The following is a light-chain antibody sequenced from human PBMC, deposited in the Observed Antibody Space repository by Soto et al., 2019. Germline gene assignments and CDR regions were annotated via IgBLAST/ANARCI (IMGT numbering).Light chain of an antibody. CDR3: QQADIPQLT. CDR1: QPLGAW. J-gene: IGKJ4*01. Sequence: DIQMTQFPSSVSASVGDRVTITCRASQPLGAWLAWYQQKPGKAPKLLIYATSTLETGVPSRFSGSGSGTQFTPPISRLHPEDFATYYYQQADIPQLTFGGGTRVKIK. CDR2: ATS. V-gene: IGKV1-12*01.